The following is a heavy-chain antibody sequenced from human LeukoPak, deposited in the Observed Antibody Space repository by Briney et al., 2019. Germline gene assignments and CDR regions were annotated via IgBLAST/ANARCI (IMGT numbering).Heavy chain of an antibody. CDR1: GFTFSGNS. J-gene: IGHJ4*02. D-gene: IGHD2-2*01. CDR2: ISSSGSSV. Sequence: GGSLRLSCVASGFTFSGNSMSWVRQAPGKGLEWVSFISSSGSSVYYADSVKGRFTISRDNSKNTLYLQMNSLRAEDTAVYYCARKYQLPDYWGQGTLVTVSS. CDR3: ARKYQLPDY. V-gene: IGHV3-48*01.